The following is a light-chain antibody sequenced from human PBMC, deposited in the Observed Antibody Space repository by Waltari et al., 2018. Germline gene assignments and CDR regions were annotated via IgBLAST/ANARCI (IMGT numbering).Light chain of an antibody. J-gene: IGLJ2*01. CDR1: SSNIGAGVD. CDR2: GNS. CDR3: QSYDSGLSGPVV. Sequence: QSVLTQPPSVSGAPGQRVTISCTGRSSNIGAGVDVHGYQQLPRTAPKLLIYGNSNRPSGVPDRFSGSRSGTSASLAITGLQAEDEADYYCQSYDSGLSGPVVFGGGTKLTVL. V-gene: IGLV1-40*01.